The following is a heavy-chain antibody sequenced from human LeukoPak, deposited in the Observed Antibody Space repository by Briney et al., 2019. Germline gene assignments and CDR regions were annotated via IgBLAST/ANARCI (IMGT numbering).Heavy chain of an antibody. CDR2: VYFDGCT. J-gene: IGHJ5*02. Sequence: SETLSLTCSVSGGSVTSGTYHWGWIRQPPGKGLEWIGSVYFDGCTHYKPSLQSRVTISVDTSKNQFSLRLSSVTAADTALYYCARDHYYDGRGRFDPWAREPWSPSHQ. CDR1: GGSVTSGTYH. V-gene: IGHV4-39*07. CDR3: ARDHYYDGRGRFDP. D-gene: IGHD3-16*01.